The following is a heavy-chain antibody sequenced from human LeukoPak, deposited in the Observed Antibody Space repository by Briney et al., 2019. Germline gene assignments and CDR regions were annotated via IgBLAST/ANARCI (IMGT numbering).Heavy chain of an antibody. D-gene: IGHD4-17*01. CDR1: GGTFSSYA. CDR2: IIPIFGTA. J-gene: IGHJ4*02. CDR3: AADQQRNGDYAFDY. V-gene: IGHV1-69*05. Sequence: SVKVSCKASGGTFSSYAISWVRQAPGQGLEWMGRIIPIFGTANYAQKFQGRVTITTDESTSTAYMELSGLRSEDTAVYYCAADQQRNGDYAFDYWGQGTLVTVSS.